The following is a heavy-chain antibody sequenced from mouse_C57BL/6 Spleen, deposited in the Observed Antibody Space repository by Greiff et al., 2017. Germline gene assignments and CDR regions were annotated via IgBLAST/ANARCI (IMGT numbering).Heavy chain of an antibody. CDR1: GYSFTSYW. J-gene: IGHJ2*01. CDR2: ISPSGGYT. V-gene: IGHV1-7*01. Sequence: QVQLQQSGAELAQPGPSVSLSCKASGYSFTSYWMHWVHQSPGQGLEWIGYISPSGGYTKYKQKFKDKATLTADKSSSTAYMQLSSLTYEDSAVYYCARGNYGSSPLDYWGQGTTLTVSS. D-gene: IGHD1-1*01. CDR3: ARGNYGSSPLDY.